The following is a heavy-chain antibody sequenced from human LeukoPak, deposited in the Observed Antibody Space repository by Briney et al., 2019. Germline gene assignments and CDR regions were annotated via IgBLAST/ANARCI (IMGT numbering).Heavy chain of an antibody. D-gene: IGHD2-2*01. CDR3: ARDPYRSSSNCSPFDY. CDR1: GYTFTSYF. J-gene: IGHJ4*02. Sequence: ASVKVSCKASGYTFTSYFMHWVRQAPGQGLEWMGIINPNGGGTSYAQKFQGRVTMTRDTSTSTVYMELNSLRSDDAAVYYCARDPYRSSSNCSPFDYWGQGTLVTVSS. CDR2: INPNGGGT. V-gene: IGHV1-46*01.